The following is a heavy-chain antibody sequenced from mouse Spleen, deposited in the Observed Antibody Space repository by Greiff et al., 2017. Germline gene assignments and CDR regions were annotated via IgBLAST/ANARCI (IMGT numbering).Heavy chain of an antibody. J-gene: IGHJ3*01. CDR2: INSNGGST. D-gene: IGHD2-14*01. Sequence: EVQLQESGGGLVQPGGSLKLSCAASGFTFSSYGMSWVRQTPDKRLELVATINSNGGSTYYPDSVKGRFTISRDNAKNTLYLQMSSLKSEDTAMYYCARDQRYDDAAWFAYWGQGTLVTVSA. CDR3: ARDQRYDDAAWFAY. V-gene: IGHV5-6-3*01. CDR1: GFTFSSYG.